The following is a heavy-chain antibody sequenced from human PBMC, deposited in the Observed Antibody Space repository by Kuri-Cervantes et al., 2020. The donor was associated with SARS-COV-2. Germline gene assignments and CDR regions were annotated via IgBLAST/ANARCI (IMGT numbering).Heavy chain of an antibody. Sequence: GESLKISCAASGFTFSSYAMSWVRQAPGKGLEWVSVIYSGGSTYYADSVKGRFTISRDNSKNTLYLQMNSLRAEDTAVYYCARSFEGWDVWGQGTTITVSS. D-gene: IGHD3-9*01. J-gene: IGHJ6*02. CDR2: IYSGGST. CDR3: ARSFEGWDV. V-gene: IGHV3-53*01. CDR1: GFTFSSYA.